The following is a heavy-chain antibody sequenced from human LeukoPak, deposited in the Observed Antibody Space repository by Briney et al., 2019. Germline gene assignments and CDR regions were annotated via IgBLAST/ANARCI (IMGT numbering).Heavy chain of an antibody. D-gene: IGHD1-26*01. J-gene: IGHJ4*02. CDR3: AKDEWELIFDL. CDR1: GFTFSNYA. CDR2: ISRTGITT. V-gene: IGHV3-23*01. Sequence: PGGCLRLSCAISGFTFSNYAMSWVRQAPGKGLEWVAAISRTGITTYYADSVRGRFIISRDNSKNTLFLQLNSLRVEDTALYYCAKDEWELIFDLWGQGTLVAVSS.